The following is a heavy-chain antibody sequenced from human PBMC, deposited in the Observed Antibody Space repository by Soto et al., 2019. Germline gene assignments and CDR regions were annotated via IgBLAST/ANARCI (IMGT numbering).Heavy chain of an antibody. J-gene: IGHJ6*02. Sequence: GGSLRISSTTCGFTFNSCAMGLARQTPGKGLEWVSDIIDSGASTYYADSVKGRFTISRDNSKSTLYLQMNSLRAEDTALYYSAKGRSYYYYYGVDVWGQGTTVTVSS. CDR3: AKGRSYYYYYGVDV. CDR1: GFTFNSCA. V-gene: IGHV3-23*01. CDR2: IIDSGAST.